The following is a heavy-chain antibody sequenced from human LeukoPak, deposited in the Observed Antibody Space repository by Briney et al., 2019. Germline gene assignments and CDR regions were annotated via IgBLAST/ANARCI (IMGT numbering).Heavy chain of an antibody. D-gene: IGHD6-19*01. CDR3: ARDFIGYIAVAGSWFDP. J-gene: IGHJ5*02. CDR1: GYTFTSYG. Sequence: RASVKVSCKASGYTFTSYGISWVRQAPGQGLEWMGWIGAYNGNTNYAQKLQGRVTMTTDTSTSTAYMELRSLRSGDTAVYYCARDFIGYIAVAGSWFDPWGQGTLVTVSS. V-gene: IGHV1-18*01. CDR2: IGAYNGNT.